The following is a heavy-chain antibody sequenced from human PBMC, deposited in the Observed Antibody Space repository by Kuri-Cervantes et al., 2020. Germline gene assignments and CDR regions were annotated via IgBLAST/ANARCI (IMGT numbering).Heavy chain of an antibody. CDR3: ARDVYGDYEYFQH. CDR2: ISWNSGSI. Sequence: SLKISCAASGFTFDDYAMHWVRQAPGKGLEWVSGISWNSGSIGYADSVKGRFTISRDNSKNTLYLQMNSLRAEDTAVYYCARDVYGDYEYFQHWGQDTLVTVSS. CDR1: GFTFDDYA. V-gene: IGHV3-9*01. J-gene: IGHJ1*01. D-gene: IGHD4-17*01.